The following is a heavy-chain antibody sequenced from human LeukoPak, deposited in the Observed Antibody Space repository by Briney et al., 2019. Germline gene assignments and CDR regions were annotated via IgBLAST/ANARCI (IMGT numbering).Heavy chain of an antibody. CDR1: GGTFSSYA. CDR3: ARIYLGYCSSTSCPKYYYYGMDV. V-gene: IGHV1-69*13. CDR2: IIPIFGTA. D-gene: IGHD2-2*01. Sequence: ASVKVSCKASGGTFSSYAISWVRQAPGQGLEWMGGIIPIFGTANYAQKFQGRVTITADESTSTAYMELSSLRSEDTAVYYCARIYLGYCSSTSCPKYYYYGMDVWGQGTTVTVPS. J-gene: IGHJ6*02.